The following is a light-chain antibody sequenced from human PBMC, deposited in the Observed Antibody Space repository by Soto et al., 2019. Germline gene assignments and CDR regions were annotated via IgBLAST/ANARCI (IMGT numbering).Light chain of an antibody. CDR2: KAS. CDR1: QSISSW. Sequence: DIQMIQSPSTLSASVGDRVTITCRASQSISSWLAWYQQKPGEAPKLLIYKASSLESGVPSRFSGSGSGTEFALTISSLQPDDFATYYCQQYNSLWTFGQGTKVEMK. CDR3: QQYNSLWT. J-gene: IGKJ1*01. V-gene: IGKV1-5*03.